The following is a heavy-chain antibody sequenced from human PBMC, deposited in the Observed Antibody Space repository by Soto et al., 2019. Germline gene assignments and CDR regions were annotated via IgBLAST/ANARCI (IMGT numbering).Heavy chain of an antibody. D-gene: IGHD3-22*01. Sequence: SVKVSCKASGVLFSTYAISWVRQAPGQGLEWMGVIIPVFATTYYAEKFEGRVTITADESTNTAYMELSSLRSEDTAMYYCARGDSGYVWFNEIWGQGTLVTVSS. CDR3: ARGDSGYVWFNEI. CDR2: IIPVFATT. V-gene: IGHV1-69*13. J-gene: IGHJ4*02. CDR1: GVLFSTYA.